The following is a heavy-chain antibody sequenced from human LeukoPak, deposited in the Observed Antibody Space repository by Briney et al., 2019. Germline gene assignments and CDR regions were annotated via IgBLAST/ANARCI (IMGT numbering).Heavy chain of an antibody. D-gene: IGHD4-23*01. Sequence: GTSVKVSCKASGFTFTSSAMQWVRQARGQRLEWIGWIVVGSGNTNYAQKFQERVTITRDMSTSTAYMELSSLRSEDTAVYYCAAFDYGGNFDVFDIWGQGTMVTVSS. V-gene: IGHV1-58*02. J-gene: IGHJ3*02. CDR1: GFTFTSSA. CDR2: IVVGSGNT. CDR3: AAFDYGGNFDVFDI.